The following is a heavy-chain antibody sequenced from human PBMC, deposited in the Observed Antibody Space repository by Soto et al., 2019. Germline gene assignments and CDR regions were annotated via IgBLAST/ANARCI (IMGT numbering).Heavy chain of an antibody. V-gene: IGHV1-18*01. CDR1: GYTFASYG. J-gene: IGHJ5*02. CDR2: ISAYNGNT. Sequence: QVQLVQSGAEVKKPGASVKVTCKASGYTFASYGISWVRQAPGQGLEWMGWISAYNGNTNYAQKLQGRVTMTTDTSTSTAYMELRTLRSDDTAVYYCARAKSSGWFINWFDPWGQGTLVTVSS. D-gene: IGHD6-19*01. CDR3: ARAKSSGWFINWFDP.